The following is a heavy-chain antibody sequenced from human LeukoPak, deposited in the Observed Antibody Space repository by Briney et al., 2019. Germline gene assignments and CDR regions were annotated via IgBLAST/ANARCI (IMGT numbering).Heavy chain of an antibody. CDR1: GGSISSSNW. D-gene: IGHD6-19*01. J-gene: IGHJ3*02. Sequence: SGTLSLTCAVSGGSISSSNWWSWVRQPPGKGLEWIGEIYHSGSTNYNPSLKSRVTISVDTSKNQFSLKLSSVTAADTAVYYCARVRAVAVSAFDIWGQGTMVTVSS. CDR3: ARVRAVAVSAFDI. CDR2: IYHSGST. V-gene: IGHV4-4*02.